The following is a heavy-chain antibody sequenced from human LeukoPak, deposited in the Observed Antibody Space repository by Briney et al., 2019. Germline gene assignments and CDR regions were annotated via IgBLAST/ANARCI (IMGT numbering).Heavy chain of an antibody. CDR2: IKQDGSEK. D-gene: IGHD6-19*01. Sequence: GGSLRQDGGASGLARGCIWMSWVRLDTGKGLEWVANIKQDGSEKYYVDSVKGRFTISRDNAKNSLYLQMNSLRAEDTAVYYCATPRIAVAGRSDYWGQGTLVTVSS. J-gene: IGHJ4*02. CDR1: GLARGCIW. V-gene: IGHV3-7*01. CDR3: ATPRIAVAGRSDY.